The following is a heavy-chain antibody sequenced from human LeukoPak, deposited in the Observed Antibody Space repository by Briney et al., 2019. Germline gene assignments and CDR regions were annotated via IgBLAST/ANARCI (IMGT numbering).Heavy chain of an antibody. CDR1: GGTFSSYA. CDR2: IIPIFGTA. J-gene: IGHJ5*02. V-gene: IGHV1-69*05. Sequence: SVKVSCKASGGTFSSYAISWVRQAPGQGLEWMGGIIPIFGTANYAQKFQGRVTVTTDTSTSTAYMELRSLRSDDTAVYYCARGGSSWYLGNWFDPWGQGTLVTVSS. CDR3: ARGGSSWYLGNWFDP. D-gene: IGHD6-13*01.